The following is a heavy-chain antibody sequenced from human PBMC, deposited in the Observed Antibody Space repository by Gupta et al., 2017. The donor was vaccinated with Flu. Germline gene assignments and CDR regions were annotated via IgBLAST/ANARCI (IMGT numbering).Heavy chain of an antibody. CDR2: INPRGGST. CDR3: ARAGGYSYGQYFDY. CDR1: GYTFPSYY. D-gene: IGHD5-18*01. J-gene: IGHJ4*02. Sequence: QVQPVQSVAEVQKPGASVKDSCKESGYTFPSYYIHWVRQAPGQGLEWMGLINPRGGSTNYAQNFQGRVTMTRETSTSTVYMELSSLRSEDTAVYYCARAGGYSYGQYFDYWGQGTLVTVAS. V-gene: IGHV1-46*01.